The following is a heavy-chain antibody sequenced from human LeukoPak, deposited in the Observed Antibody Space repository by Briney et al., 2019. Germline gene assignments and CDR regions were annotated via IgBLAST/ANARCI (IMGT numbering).Heavy chain of an antibody. CDR3: ARGLLGDAFDV. CDR1: GFTFSSYS. J-gene: IGHJ3*01. D-gene: IGHD2-21*01. V-gene: IGHV3-21*01. CDR2: ISSSSSYI. Sequence: GGSLRLPCAASGFTFSSYSMNWVRQAPGKGLEWVSSISSSSSYIYYADSVKGRFTISRGNAKNSLYLQMNSLRAEDTAVYYCARGLLGDAFDVWGQGTMVTVSS.